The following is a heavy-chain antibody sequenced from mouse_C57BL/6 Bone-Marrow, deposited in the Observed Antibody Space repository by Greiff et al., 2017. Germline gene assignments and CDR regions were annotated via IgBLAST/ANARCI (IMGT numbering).Heavy chain of an antibody. Sequence: EVQLQQSGAELVRPGASVKLSCTASGYNIKDYHMHWVKQRPEQGLEWIGWIDPENGDTEYASKFQGKATITADTSSNTAYLQLSSLTSEDTAVYYCTNHSFLDYWGQGTTLTVSS. CDR3: TNHSFLDY. V-gene: IGHV14-4*01. CDR2: IDPENGDT. CDR1: GYNIKDYH. J-gene: IGHJ2*01. D-gene: IGHD2-12*01.